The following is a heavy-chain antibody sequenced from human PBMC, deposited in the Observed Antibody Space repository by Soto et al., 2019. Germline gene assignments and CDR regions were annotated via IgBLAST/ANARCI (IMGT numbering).Heavy chain of an antibody. CDR2: INAGNGRT. CDR1: GYTFTNFA. Sequence: QVQLVQSGAEVKKPGASGKVSCKASGYTFTNFAMHWVRQAPGQRLEWMGWINAGNGRTKYSQKFQGRVTITRDTSASKGHKEPSSLTSEVTAVDHCAGGIWGATSARYPLDSRGQGTLVAVSS. D-gene: IGHD5-12*01. J-gene: IGHJ4*02. V-gene: IGHV1-3*01. CDR3: AGGIWGATSARYPLDS.